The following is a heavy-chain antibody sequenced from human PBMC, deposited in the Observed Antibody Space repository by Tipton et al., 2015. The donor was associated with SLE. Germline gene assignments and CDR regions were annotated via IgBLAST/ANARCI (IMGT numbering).Heavy chain of an antibody. V-gene: IGHV3-74*01. Sequence: LSLTCAASGFIFSTYSMHWVRQSPGEGPEWVSRINSDGITTNYADSVKGRFTISRDNAEKTLFLQMNSLRVEDTAVYYCAREGKGSTGYFQDWGQGTLVTVSS. J-gene: IGHJ1*01. CDR2: INSDGITT. CDR3: AREGKGSTGYFQD. CDR1: GFIFSTYS. D-gene: IGHD7-27*01.